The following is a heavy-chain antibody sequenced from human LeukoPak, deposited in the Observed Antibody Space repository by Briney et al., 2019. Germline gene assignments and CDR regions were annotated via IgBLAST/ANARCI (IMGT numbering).Heavy chain of an antibody. D-gene: IGHD2-2*01. V-gene: IGHV3-30*18. CDR3: AKGYIVVVPAAMSPFDY. Sequence: GGSLRLSCAASGFTFSSYGMHWVRQAPGKGLEWVAVISYGGSNKYYADSVKGRFTISRDNSKNTLYLQMNSLRAEDTAVNYCAKGYIVVVPAAMSPFDYWGQGTLVTVSS. CDR2: ISYGGSNK. J-gene: IGHJ4*02. CDR1: GFTFSSYG.